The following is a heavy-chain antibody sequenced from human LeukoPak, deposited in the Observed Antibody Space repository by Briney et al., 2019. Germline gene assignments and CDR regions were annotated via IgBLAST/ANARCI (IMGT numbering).Heavy chain of an antibody. CDR3: ARRRAAAGPFDY. Sequence: PSETLSLTCAVSGGSISNSGYYWAWIRQPPGKGLEYIGNIHYSDSARYNPSLQSRATILVDTSKNQFSLKLSPVTAADTAVYYCARRRAAAGPFDYWGQGTLVTVSS. CDR2: IHYSDSA. D-gene: IGHD6-13*01. V-gene: IGHV4-39*01. CDR1: GGSISNSGYY. J-gene: IGHJ4*02.